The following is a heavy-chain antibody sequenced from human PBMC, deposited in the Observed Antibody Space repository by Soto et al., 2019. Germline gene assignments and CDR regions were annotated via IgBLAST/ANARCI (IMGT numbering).Heavy chain of an antibody. CDR1: GGSVSSNSYS. CDR2: IYSSENT. Sequence: SETLSLTCTVSGGSVSSNSYSWGWIRQSPGKGLEWIGTIYSSENTYYNPSLKSQVTISLDTSKNQFSLNVISVTAADTAVYYCRRSSRYSTDVWGQGTTVTVSS. V-gene: IGHV4-39*01. D-gene: IGHD6-13*01. CDR3: RRSSRYSTDV. J-gene: IGHJ6*02.